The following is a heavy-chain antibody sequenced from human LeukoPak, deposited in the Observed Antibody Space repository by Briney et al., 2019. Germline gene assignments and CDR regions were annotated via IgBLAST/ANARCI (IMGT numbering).Heavy chain of an antibody. Sequence: SETPSLTCTVSGGSITMNYWSWIRQPAGKGLEWIGRVYISGSTNYNPSLKSRVTLSLDTSKNEISLKLSSLTAADSAVYFCARVLRGGITEMDVWGQGTTVAVSS. CDR2: VYISGST. CDR1: GGSITMNY. D-gene: IGHD3-10*01. V-gene: IGHV4-4*07. CDR3: ARVLRGGITEMDV. J-gene: IGHJ6*02.